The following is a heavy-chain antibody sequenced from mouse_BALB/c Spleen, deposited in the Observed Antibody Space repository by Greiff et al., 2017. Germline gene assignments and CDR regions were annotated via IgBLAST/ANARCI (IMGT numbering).Heavy chain of an antibody. CDR1: GFTFSSYA. D-gene: IGHD2-1*01. J-gene: IGHJ4*01. V-gene: IGHV5-6-5*01. Sequence: EVKLLESGGGLVKPGGSLKLSCAASGFTFSSYAMSWVRQTPEKRLEWVASISRGGSTYYPDSVKGRFTISRDNARNILYLQMSSLRSEDTAMYYCARGEGNLRRAMDYWGQGTSVTVSS. CDR2: ISRGGST. CDR3: ARGEGNLRRAMDY.